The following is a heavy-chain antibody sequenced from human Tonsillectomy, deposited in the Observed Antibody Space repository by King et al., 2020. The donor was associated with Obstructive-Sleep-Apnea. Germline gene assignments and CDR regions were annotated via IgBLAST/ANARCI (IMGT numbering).Heavy chain of an antibody. J-gene: IGHJ4*02. V-gene: IGHV3-74*01. CDR3: TRGGAFPSGTYVFDS. D-gene: IGHD3-10*01. CDR1: GFDFSNFW. CDR2: INIDGSKT. Sequence: VQLVESGGGLFQPGGSLRLSCAASGFDFSNFWMHWVGQAPGKGLVWVARINIDGSKTDYADFVKGRFTVSRDDAKNTLYLQMDSLRAEDTAVYYCTRGGAFPSGTYVFDSWGQGTLVTVSS.